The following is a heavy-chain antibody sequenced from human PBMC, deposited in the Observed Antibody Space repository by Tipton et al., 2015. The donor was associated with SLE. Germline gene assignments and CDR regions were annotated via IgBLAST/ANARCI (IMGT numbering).Heavy chain of an antibody. J-gene: IGHJ3*02. Sequence: TLSLTCTVSGGSISSSNYYWGWIRQPPGKGLEWIGRSGSTYYNPSLKSRVTISLDMSKNQFSLKLSSVTAVDTAVYYCATSFIYSDWGAFHIWGQGTMVTVSS. V-gene: IGHV4-39*01. CDR1: GGSISSSNYY. CDR2: SGST. CDR3: ATSFIYSDWGAFHI. D-gene: IGHD4-11*01.